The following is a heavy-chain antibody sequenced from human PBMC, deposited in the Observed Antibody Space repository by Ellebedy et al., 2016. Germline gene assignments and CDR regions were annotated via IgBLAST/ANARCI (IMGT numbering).Heavy chain of an antibody. J-gene: IGHJ4*02. CDR2: IYYTGDT. Sequence: GSLRLSCTVSGDSIISSSYYWGWIRQPPGKGLEWIGRIYYTGDTHYNPSLKSRVTMSVHTSKNQFSLKMGSVTAADAALYYCTRHAEYASGPTGYWGQGTLVTVSS. CDR3: TRHAEYASGPTGY. CDR1: GDSIISSSYY. D-gene: IGHD6-19*01. V-gene: IGHV4-39*01.